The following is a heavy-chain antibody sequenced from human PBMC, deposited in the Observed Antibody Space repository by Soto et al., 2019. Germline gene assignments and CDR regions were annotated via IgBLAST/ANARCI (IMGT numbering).Heavy chain of an antibody. CDR1: GFTFSSYG. J-gene: IGHJ6*02. D-gene: IGHD1-26*01. V-gene: IGHV3-33*01. CDR3: ARGILVGATPSDYYYGMDV. CDR2: IWYDGSNK. Sequence: GGSQRLSCAASGFTFSSYGMHWVRQAPGKGLEWVAVIWYDGSNKYYADSVKGRFTISRDNSKNTLYLQMNSLRAEDTAVYYCARGILVGATPSDYYYGMDVWGQGTTVTVSS.